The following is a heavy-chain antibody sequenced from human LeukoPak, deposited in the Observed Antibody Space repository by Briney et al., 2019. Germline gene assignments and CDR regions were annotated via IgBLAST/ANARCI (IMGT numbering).Heavy chain of an antibody. CDR3: ARDSGRGARNWFDP. Sequence: GGSLRLSCAASGFTFSSYSMNWVRQAPGKGLEWVSSISSSSSYIYYADSVKGRFTISRDNAKNSLYLQMNSLRAEDTAVYYCARDSGRGARNWFDPWAREPWSPSPQ. J-gene: IGHJ5*02. V-gene: IGHV3-21*01. CDR2: ISSSSSYI. D-gene: IGHD3-10*01. CDR1: GFTFSSYS.